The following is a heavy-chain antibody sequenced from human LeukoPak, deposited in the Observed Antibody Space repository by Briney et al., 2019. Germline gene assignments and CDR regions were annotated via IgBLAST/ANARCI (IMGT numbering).Heavy chain of an antibody. Sequence: PSETLSLTCGVSGGSLTGYYWSWIRQPAGKGLEWIGLIYSRGNTNYNPSLKGRVTMSVDTSKNQFSLKLSSVTAADTAVYYCARTPIYYYDNSGYYNWGQGTLVTVSS. V-gene: IGHV4-4*07. CDR3: ARTPIYYYDNSGYYN. D-gene: IGHD3-22*01. J-gene: IGHJ4*02. CDR1: GGSLTGYY. CDR2: IYSRGNT.